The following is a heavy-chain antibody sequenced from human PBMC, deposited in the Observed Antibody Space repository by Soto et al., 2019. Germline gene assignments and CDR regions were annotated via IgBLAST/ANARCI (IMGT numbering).Heavy chain of an antibody. CDR1: GFTFDDYA. CDR2: ISWNSNII. CDR3: AKGGPDGFCSGGRCHFDY. J-gene: IGHJ4*02. Sequence: EVQLVESGGGLVQPGRSLRLSCAASGFTFDDYAMHWVRRVPGKGLEWVSSISWNSNIIGYADSVKGRFTISRDNAKNAPYLQMNSLRPEDTALYYCAKGGPDGFCSGGRCHFDYWGQGTLVTVSS. V-gene: IGHV3-9*01. D-gene: IGHD2-15*01.